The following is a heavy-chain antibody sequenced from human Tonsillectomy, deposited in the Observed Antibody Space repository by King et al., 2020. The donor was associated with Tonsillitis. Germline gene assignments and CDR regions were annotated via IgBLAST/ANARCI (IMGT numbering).Heavy chain of an antibody. D-gene: IGHD1-7*01. J-gene: IGHJ3*02. V-gene: IGHV1-46*03. CDR3: AIAGTTVAFDI. Sequence: QLVQSGAEVKKPGASVKVSCKASGYTFTSYYMHWVRQAPGQGLEWMGIINPSGGSTSYAQKFQGRVTMTRDTSTSTVYMELSSLRTEDTAVYYCAIAGTTVAFDIWGQGTMVTVSS. CDR1: GYTFTSYY. CDR2: INPSGGST.